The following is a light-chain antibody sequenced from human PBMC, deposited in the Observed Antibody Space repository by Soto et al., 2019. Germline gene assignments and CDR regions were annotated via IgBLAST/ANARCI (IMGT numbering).Light chain of an antibody. CDR1: RGVSANY. Sequence: ESFLPQFPGTMSLSPGEGATLSFRASRGVSANYLAWYQQKPGQAPTLLIYGASIRAAGIPDRFSGSGSGTDFTLTIRRLEPEDFAVYYCQQYGSSPRTFGQGTKVDIK. CDR2: GAS. V-gene: IGKV3-20*01. CDR3: QQYGSSPRT. J-gene: IGKJ1*01.